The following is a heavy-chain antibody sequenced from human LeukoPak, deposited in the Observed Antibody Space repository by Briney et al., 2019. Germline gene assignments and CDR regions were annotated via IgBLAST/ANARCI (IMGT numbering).Heavy chain of an antibody. CDR2: INPRGGST. CDR1: GYTFTRYY. Sequence: ASVKVSFKASGYTFTRYYMHWVRQAPGQGLEWMGIINPRGGSTSYAQEFQGRVTMTRDTSTSTVYVELSSLRSEDTAVYYCVRDFWVTTVSSPDYWGQGTLVTVSS. J-gene: IGHJ4*02. CDR3: VRDFWVTTVSSPDY. V-gene: IGHV1-46*01. D-gene: IGHD4-11*01.